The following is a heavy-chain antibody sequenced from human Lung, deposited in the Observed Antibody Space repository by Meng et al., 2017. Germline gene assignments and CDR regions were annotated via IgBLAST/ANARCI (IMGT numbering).Heavy chain of an antibody. J-gene: IGHJ4*02. CDR1: GYNFPDYW. CDR3: ARDEDISAAGKLFGDY. D-gene: IGHD6-13*01. CDR2: IDPKSGDT. Sequence: QVQLVQSGAEGKQPGASVKVSCQPSGYNFPDYWLHWVRRAPGQGLEWMGRIDPKSGDTHYAQRFQGRVTMTGDTSISTAYMELSGLRSDDTAMYYCARDEDISAAGKLFGDYWGQGTLVTVSS. V-gene: IGHV1-2*06.